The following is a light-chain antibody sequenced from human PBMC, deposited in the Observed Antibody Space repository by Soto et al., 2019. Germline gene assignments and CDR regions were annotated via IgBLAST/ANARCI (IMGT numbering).Light chain of an antibody. V-gene: IGKV3-15*01. J-gene: IGKJ1*01. Sequence: EMVMTQSPDTLSVSPGERVTLSCRASQSVSSNLAWYQQKPGQAPRLLIYGASTRATGIPARFSGSGSGTEFTLTISSLQSEDFAVYYCQQYNNWPRTFGQGTKVDIK. CDR3: QQYNNWPRT. CDR2: GAS. CDR1: QSVSSN.